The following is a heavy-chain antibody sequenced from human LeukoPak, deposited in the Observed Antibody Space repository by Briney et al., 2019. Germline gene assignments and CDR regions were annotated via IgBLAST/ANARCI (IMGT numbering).Heavy chain of an antibody. CDR1: GFIFSSFG. CDR2: IWFDGSNK. V-gene: IGHV3-33*06. CDR3: AKARGRDGYTAFPDS. D-gene: IGHD5-24*01. Sequence: PGRSLRLSCATSGFIFSSFGMRWVRQAPGKGLEWVALIWFDGSNKFYIESVKGRFTISRDNSKNTLYLQMNSLRVEDTAVYYCAKARGRDGYTAFPDSWGQGALVTVSS. J-gene: IGHJ4*02.